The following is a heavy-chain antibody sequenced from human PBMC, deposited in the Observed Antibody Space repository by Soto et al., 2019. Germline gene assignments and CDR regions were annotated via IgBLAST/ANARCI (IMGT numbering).Heavy chain of an antibody. J-gene: IGHJ4*01. CDR3: ARAKFESTGWHEFDI. Sequence: PSETLSLISTVSGASFTGHFWSWVRQPPGKGHEWVGEVSHSGNTKYYPSLRSRVTLSVDSDKNQISLALTSVTAADRAVYYCARAKFESTGWHEFDIWGHGTLVTVSS. D-gene: IGHD7-27*01. CDR2: VSHSGNT. CDR1: GASFTGHF. V-gene: IGHV4-34*01.